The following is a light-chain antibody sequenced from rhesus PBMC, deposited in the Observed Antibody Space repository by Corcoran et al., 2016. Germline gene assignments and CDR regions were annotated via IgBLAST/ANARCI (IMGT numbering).Light chain of an antibody. J-gene: IGKJ3*01. V-gene: IGKV1-22*01. Sequence: DIQMTQSPSSLSASVGDTVTITCRASQSISNWLAWYQQKPGKAPKLVIYKASTLQTGVPSRFSGSGSGTDFTLTISSLQSEYFSTYYCQHYGSSEFTFGPGTKLDIK. CDR3: QHYGSSEFT. CDR1: QSISNW. CDR2: KAS.